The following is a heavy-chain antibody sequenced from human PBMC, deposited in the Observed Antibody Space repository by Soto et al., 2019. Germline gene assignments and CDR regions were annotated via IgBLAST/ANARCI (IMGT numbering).Heavy chain of an antibody. Sequence: RASVKVSCKASGYTFTSYDINWVRQATGQGLEWMGWMNPNSGNTGYAQKFQGRVTMTRNTSISTAYMELSSLRSEDTAVYYCARADIDGYSYGENYYYYGMDVWGQGTTVTVSS. CDR2: MNPNSGNT. V-gene: IGHV1-8*01. D-gene: IGHD5-18*01. CDR1: GYTFTSYD. J-gene: IGHJ6*02. CDR3: ARADIDGYSYGENYYYYGMDV.